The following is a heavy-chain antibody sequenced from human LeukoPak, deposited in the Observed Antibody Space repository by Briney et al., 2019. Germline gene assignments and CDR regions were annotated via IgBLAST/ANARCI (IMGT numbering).Heavy chain of an antibody. CDR1: GYTFTDNY. D-gene: IGHD3-22*01. CDR3: ARAQNYHDRSDYSDDTFDV. Sequence: ASVKVSCKASGYTFTDNYIHWVRQAPGQGLEWMGRVNPDSGGINYAQKFQGRVTMTRDTSINTAFVELRRLRSDDTATYYCARAQNYHDRSDYSDDTFDVWGHGTMITVSS. V-gene: IGHV1-2*06. CDR2: VNPDSGGI. J-gene: IGHJ3*01.